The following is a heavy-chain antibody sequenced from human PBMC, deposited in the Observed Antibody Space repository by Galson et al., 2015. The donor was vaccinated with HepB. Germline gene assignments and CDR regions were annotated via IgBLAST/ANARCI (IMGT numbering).Heavy chain of an antibody. CDR2: IKQDGSEK. CDR3: ARGPPGRGDYGVPRG. J-gene: IGHJ4*02. V-gene: IGHV3-7*03. CDR1: GFTFSSYW. D-gene: IGHD4-17*01. Sequence: LRLSCAASGFTFSSYWMSWVRQAPGKGLEWVANIKQDGSEKYDVDSVKGRFTISRDNAKNSLYLQMNSLRAEDTAVYYCARGPPGRGDYGVPRGWGQGTLVTVSS.